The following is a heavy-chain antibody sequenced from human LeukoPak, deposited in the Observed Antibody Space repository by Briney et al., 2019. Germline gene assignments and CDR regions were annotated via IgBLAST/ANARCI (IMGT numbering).Heavy chain of an antibody. CDR3: ARDDDYGDYFFDY. CDR1: GFTFSSYW. V-gene: IGHV3-74*01. D-gene: IGHD4-17*01. J-gene: IGHJ4*02. CDR2: INSDGSST. Sequence: GGSLRLSCAASGFTFSSYWMHWVRQAPGQGLVWVSRINSDGSSTSYADSVKGRFTISRDNAKNTLYLQMNSLRAEDTAVYYCARDDDYGDYFFDYWGQGTLVTVSS.